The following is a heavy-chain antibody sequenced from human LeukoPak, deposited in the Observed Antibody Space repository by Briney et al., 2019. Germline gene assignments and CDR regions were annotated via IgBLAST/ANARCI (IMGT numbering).Heavy chain of an antibody. CDR1: GSTFSNYW. V-gene: IGHV3-7*01. CDR2: IKEDGSDR. J-gene: IGHJ3*02. CDR3: ASTLTFDN. Sequence: PGGSLRLSCAASGSTFSNYWMTWVRQVPGKGLEWVASIKEDGSDRHNVDSVKGRFTISRDNAKNSLSLQMSSLRAEDTAVYYCASTLTFDNWGLGILVTVSS.